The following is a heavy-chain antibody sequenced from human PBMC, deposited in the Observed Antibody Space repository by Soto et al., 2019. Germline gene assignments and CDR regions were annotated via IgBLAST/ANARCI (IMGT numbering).Heavy chain of an antibody. CDR1: GFSLPTSAVG. CDR3: AHKGGRGAGMDV. CDR2: VYWDDDK. D-gene: IGHD2-15*01. V-gene: IGHV2-5*02. Sequence: QITLKESGPTLVKPTQTLTLTCSFSGFSLPTSAVGVAWIRQPPGEALEWLALVYWDDDKRYSPSLKSRLTITQDTSKNQVVLTMTNMDPVDTATYYCAHKGGRGAGMDVWGQGTTVTVSS. J-gene: IGHJ6*02.